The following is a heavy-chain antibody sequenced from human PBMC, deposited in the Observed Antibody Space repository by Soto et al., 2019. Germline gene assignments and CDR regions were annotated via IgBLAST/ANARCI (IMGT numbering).Heavy chain of an antibody. J-gene: IGHJ4*02. CDR1: GYTFSGYA. V-gene: IGHV1-3*01. CDR2: INAGNGNT. D-gene: IGHD1-1*01. Sequence: QVQLVQSGADVKKPGAPVKVSCKASGYTFSGYALHWVRQAPGQRLEWMGWINAGNGNTKYSQKFQGRVTITRDTSASTAYMELSSLRSEDTAVYYCARGRWTQTTADYYLDYCGQGTLVTVSS. CDR3: ARGRWTQTTADYYLDY.